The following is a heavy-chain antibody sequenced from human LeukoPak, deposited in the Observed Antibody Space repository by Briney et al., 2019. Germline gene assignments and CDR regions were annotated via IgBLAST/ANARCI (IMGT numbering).Heavy chain of an antibody. CDR2: ISGGGGST. Sequence: GGSLRLSCATSGFTFTSYSMNWVRQAPGKGLEWVSTISGGGGSTYYADSVKGRFTISRDNSKNTLYLQVNSLRAEDTAVYYCAKGGKWDVTPFDYWGQGTLVTVSS. CDR1: GFTFTSYS. V-gene: IGHV3-23*01. D-gene: IGHD1-26*01. CDR3: AKGGKWDVTPFDY. J-gene: IGHJ4*02.